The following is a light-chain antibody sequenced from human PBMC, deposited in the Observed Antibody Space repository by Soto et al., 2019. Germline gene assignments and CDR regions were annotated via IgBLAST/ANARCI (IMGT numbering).Light chain of an antibody. CDR3: QQRSNWRWT. CDR2: DAS. J-gene: IGKJ1*01. Sequence: EIVLTQSPATLSLSPGERATLSCRASQSVSSYLAWYQQKPGQAPRLLIYDASNRATGIPARFSGSGSGTDFTLTISSLAPEDFAVYYCQQRSNWRWTFGQGTKVGIK. V-gene: IGKV3-11*01. CDR1: QSVSSY.